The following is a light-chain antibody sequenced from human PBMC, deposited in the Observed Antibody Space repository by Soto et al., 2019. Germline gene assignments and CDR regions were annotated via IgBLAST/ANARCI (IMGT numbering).Light chain of an antibody. V-gene: IGLV2-14*01. CDR2: EVT. CDR1: SSDVGAYNY. CDR3: SSYASSGAVV. Sequence: QSALTQPASVSGSPGQSITISCTGTSSDVGAYNYVSWYQHHPGKGPKLMIYEVTNRPSGVSNRFSGSKSGNTASLTISGLQAEDEADYYCSSYASSGAVVFGGGTKLTVL. J-gene: IGLJ3*02.